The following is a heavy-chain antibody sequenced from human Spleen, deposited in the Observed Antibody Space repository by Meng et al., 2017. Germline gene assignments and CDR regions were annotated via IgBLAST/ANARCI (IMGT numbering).Heavy chain of an antibody. CDR2: AST. D-gene: IGHD7-27*01. Sequence: QVQLQQWGAGLLTPSETLSLTCVVSGGSFRSRDYQWSWIRQPPGKGQEWIGFASTNYNPSLKSRLTISFDTSKNQFSLKLTSVTAADTAVYYCARDYWGSLDYWGQGILVTVSS. V-gene: IGHV4-61*08. CDR1: GGSFRSRDYQ. J-gene: IGHJ4*02. CDR3: ARDYWGSLDY.